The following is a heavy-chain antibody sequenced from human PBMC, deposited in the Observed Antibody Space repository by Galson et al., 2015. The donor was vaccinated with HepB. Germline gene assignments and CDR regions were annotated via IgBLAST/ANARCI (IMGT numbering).Heavy chain of an antibody. J-gene: IGHJ6*02. Sequence: SLRLSCAASGFTFSSYGMHWVRQAPGKGLEWVAVISYDGSNKYYADSVKGRFTISRDNSKNTLYLQMNSLRAEDTAVYYCAKNGGGFIRYFDWLLPTYYYYYGMDVWGQGTTVTVSS. CDR1: GFTFSSYG. D-gene: IGHD3-9*01. CDR2: ISYDGSNK. CDR3: AKNGGGFIRYFDWLLPTYYYYYGMDV. V-gene: IGHV3-30*18.